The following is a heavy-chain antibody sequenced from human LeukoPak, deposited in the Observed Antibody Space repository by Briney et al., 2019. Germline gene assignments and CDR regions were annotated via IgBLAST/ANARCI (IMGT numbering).Heavy chain of an antibody. CDR1: GGSISSAGYH. V-gene: IGHV4-30-2*01. CDR2: MYHDGTT. J-gene: IGHJ4*02. Sequence: SETLSLTCTVSGGSISSAGYHWSWVRQPPGKGLEWIGYMYHDGTTYYNPSLKSRLTISVDRSKNQFSLKLSSVTAADTAVYYCARWADYWGQGTLVTVSS. CDR3: ARWADY.